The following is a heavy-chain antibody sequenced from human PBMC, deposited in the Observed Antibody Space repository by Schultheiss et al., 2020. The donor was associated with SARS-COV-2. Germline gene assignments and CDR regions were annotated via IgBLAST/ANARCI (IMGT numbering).Heavy chain of an antibody. Sequence: SETLSLTCTVSGGSVSSGYYYWSWIRQPPGKGLEWIGYIYYSGSTNYNPSLKSRVTISVDTSKNQFSLRLTSVTAADTALYYCARAYRGLDYWGQGTLVTVSS. J-gene: IGHJ4*02. CDR3: ARAYRGLDY. D-gene: IGHD1-26*01. CDR2: IYYSGST. CDR1: GGSVSSGYYY. V-gene: IGHV4-61*01.